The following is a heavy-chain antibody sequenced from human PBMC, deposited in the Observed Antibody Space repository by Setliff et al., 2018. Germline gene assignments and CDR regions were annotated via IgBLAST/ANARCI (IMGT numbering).Heavy chain of an antibody. CDR2: INPNSGGT. V-gene: IGHV1-2*02. D-gene: IGHD4-17*01. J-gene: IGHJ6*03. CDR3: ARGDYGDYTDYYYYMDV. CDR1: AKTFAAYY. Sequence: ASVKVSCKASAKTFAAYYVHWVRQAPGQGLEWMGWINPNSGGTNYAQKFQGRVTMAWDTSISTAYMELSSLRSEDTAVYYCARGDYGDYTDYYYYMDVWGKGTTVTVSS.